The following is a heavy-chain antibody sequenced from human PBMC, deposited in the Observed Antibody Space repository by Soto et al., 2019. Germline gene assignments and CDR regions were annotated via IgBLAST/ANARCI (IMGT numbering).Heavy chain of an antibody. CDR2: ISFNGKNT. CDR3: ADIGGYDSVGGAY. Sequence: QVQLVESGGGVVQPGKSLRLSCAASGFTFSAYGMHWVRQAPGKGLEWVTFISFNGKNTDYADSVKGRFTVSRDNARNTLYLQMHSLRVEDTAVYYCADIGGYDSVGGAYWGQGALVTVSS. J-gene: IGHJ4*02. CDR1: GFTFSAYG. D-gene: IGHD3-16*01. V-gene: IGHV3-33*05.